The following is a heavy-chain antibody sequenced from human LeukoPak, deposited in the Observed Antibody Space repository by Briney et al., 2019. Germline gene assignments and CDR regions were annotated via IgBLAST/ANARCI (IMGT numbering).Heavy chain of an antibody. J-gene: IGHJ6*03. CDR3: VRVLEYSSSSGYYYMDV. D-gene: IGHD6-6*01. Sequence: SETLSLTCTVSGDSIRSGGYHCAWIRQPPGKRRECIVTLSYSGATYDNPSLKSRVTIFIDTSKNQFSLKLSSVTAADTAVYYCVRVLEYSSSSGYYYMDVWGKGTTVTVSS. CDR1: GDSIRSGGYH. CDR2: LSYSGAT. V-gene: IGHV4-39*07.